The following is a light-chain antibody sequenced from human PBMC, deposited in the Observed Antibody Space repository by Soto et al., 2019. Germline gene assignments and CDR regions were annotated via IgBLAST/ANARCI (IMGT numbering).Light chain of an antibody. CDR2: DAS. Sequence: DIILTQSPATLSLSPGERATLSCRASQSVSNFLGWYQQKPGQAPRLLIYDASRRATGIPARFSGSGSGTDFTLTISSLEPEDIAVYYCQHRSDWPLTFGGGTKVEIK. J-gene: IGKJ4*01. V-gene: IGKV3-11*01. CDR3: QHRSDWPLT. CDR1: QSVSNF.